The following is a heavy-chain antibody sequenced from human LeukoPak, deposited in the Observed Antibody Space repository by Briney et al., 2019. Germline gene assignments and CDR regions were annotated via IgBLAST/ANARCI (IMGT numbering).Heavy chain of an antibody. V-gene: IGHV3-21*01. Sequence: GGSLRLSCAASGFTFSSYSMNWDRQAPGKGLEWVSSISSSSSYIYYADSVKGRFTISRDNAKNSLYLQMNSLRAEDTAVYYCATLYYYDSSGYPVDYWGQGTLVTVSS. CDR3: ATLYYYDSSGYPVDY. CDR1: GFTFSSYS. CDR2: ISSSSSYI. J-gene: IGHJ4*02. D-gene: IGHD3-22*01.